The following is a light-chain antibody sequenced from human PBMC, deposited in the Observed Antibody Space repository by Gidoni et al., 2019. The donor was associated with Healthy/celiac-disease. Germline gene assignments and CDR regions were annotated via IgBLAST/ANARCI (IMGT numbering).Light chain of an antibody. CDR2: DAS. J-gene: IGKJ2*01. CDR1: QSVSSY. Sequence: IVLTQSPATLSLSPGERATLSCRASQSVSSYLAWYQQKPGQAPRLLIYDASNRATGIPARFSGRGSGTDFTLTISSLEPEDFAVYYCQQRSNSYTFXQXTKLEIK. V-gene: IGKV3-11*01. CDR3: QQRSNSYT.